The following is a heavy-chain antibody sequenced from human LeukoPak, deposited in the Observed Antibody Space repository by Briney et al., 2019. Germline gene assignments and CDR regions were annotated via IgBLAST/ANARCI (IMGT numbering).Heavy chain of an antibody. V-gene: IGHV4-59*01. J-gene: IGHJ4*02. Sequence: SETLSLTCTVSGDPISSYYWSWIRQPPGKGLEWIGYIYYSGSTNYNPSLKSRVTISVDTSKNQFSLKLSSVTAADTAVYYCARGGGDGYSFDYWGQGTLVTVSS. D-gene: IGHD5-24*01. CDR3: ARGGGDGYSFDY. CDR1: GDPISSYY. CDR2: IYYSGST.